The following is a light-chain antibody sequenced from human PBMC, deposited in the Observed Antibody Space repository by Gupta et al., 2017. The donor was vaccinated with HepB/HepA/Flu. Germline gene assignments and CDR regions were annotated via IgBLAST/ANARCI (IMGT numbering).Light chain of an antibody. CDR3: QQRDNWPYT. CDR2: DAS. J-gene: IGKJ2*01. V-gene: IGKV3-11*01. CDR1: QSISTY. Sequence: VLTQSPATLSLSPGERATLSCRASQSISTYLAWYQHKPGQAPRLLIYDASNRATDFPARFSGSGSGTEFILTVSRREPEDFAVYYCQQRDNWPYTFGQGTKLEIK.